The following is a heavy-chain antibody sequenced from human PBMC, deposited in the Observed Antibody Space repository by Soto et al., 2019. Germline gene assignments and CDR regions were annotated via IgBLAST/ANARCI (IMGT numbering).Heavy chain of an antibody. V-gene: IGHV4-34*01. D-gene: IGHD2-21*02. Sequence: QVQLQQWGAGLLKPSETLSLTCAVYGGSFSGYYWSWIRQPPGKGLEWIGEINHSGSTNYNPSLKVRVTITVDTAKNQFSLKLSSVTAADTAVYYCAREVIDCGCDCYAKYFDYWGQGTLVTVSS. J-gene: IGHJ4*02. CDR1: GGSFSGYY. CDR2: INHSGST. CDR3: AREVIDCGCDCYAKYFDY.